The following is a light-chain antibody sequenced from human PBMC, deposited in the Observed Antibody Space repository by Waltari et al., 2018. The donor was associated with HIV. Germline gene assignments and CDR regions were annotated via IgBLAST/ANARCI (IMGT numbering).Light chain of an antibody. CDR1: ALSNQY. Sequence: SYELTQPPSLSVSPGQTARITCSGDALSNQYGYWYHQKPGQAPVLVIYKDSERSSGIPERFSGSSSGTTVTLTISGAQAEDEAAYFCQSTDRSGSYIIFGGGTKLTVL. CDR2: KDS. J-gene: IGLJ2*01. V-gene: IGLV3-25*03. CDR3: QSTDRSGSYII.